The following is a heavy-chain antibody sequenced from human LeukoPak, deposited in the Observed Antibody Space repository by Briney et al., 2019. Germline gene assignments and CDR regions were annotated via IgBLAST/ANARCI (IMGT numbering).Heavy chain of an antibody. CDR1: GGSTSSGSYY. V-gene: IGHV4-61*02. J-gene: IGHJ6*03. CDR2: IYTSGST. D-gene: IGHD2-15*01. Sequence: SETLSLTCTVSGGSTSSGSYYWSWIRQPAGKGLEWIGRIYTSGSTNYNPSHKSRVTISVDTSKNQFSLKLSSVTAADTAVYYCARDRWVVAARNGGYYYYYYMDVWGKGTTVTVSS. CDR3: ARDRWVVAARNGGYYYYYYMDV.